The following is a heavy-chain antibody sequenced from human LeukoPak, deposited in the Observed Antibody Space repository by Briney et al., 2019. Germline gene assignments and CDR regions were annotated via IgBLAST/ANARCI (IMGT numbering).Heavy chain of an antibody. CDR3: ARDILPGPGYCSSTSCSASVRAFDI. D-gene: IGHD2-2*01. CDR1: GGSFSGYY. J-gene: IGHJ3*02. Sequence: SETLSLTCAVYGGSFSGYYWSWIRQPPGKGLEWIGEINHSGSTNYNPSLKSRVTISVDTSKNQFSLKLSSVTAADTAVYYCARDILPGPGYCSSTSCSASVRAFDIWGQGTMVAVSS. CDR2: INHSGST. V-gene: IGHV4-34*01.